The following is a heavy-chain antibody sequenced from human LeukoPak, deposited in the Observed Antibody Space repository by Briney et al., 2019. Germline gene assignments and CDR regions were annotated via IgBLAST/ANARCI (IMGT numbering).Heavy chain of an antibody. J-gene: IGHJ3*02. CDR2: IYHSGST. D-gene: IGHD1-7*01. CDR1: GYSISSGYY. Sequence: ASETLSLTCAVSGYSISSGYYWGWTRQPPGKGLEWIGSIYHSGSTYYNPSLKSRVTISVDTSKNQFSLKLSAVTVADTAVYYCARWTGTTDAFDIWGQGTMVTVSS. V-gene: IGHV4-38-2*01. CDR3: ARWTGTTDAFDI.